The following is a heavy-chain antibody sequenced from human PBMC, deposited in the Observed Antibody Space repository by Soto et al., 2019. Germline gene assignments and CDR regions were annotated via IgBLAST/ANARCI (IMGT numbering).Heavy chain of an antibody. J-gene: IGHJ4*02. CDR2: IYWNDDK. D-gene: IGHD5-12*01. CDR3: AHREASASSVAYDY. Sequence: QITLKESGPTLVKPTQTLTLTCTFSGFSLTTGGLAVGWIRQPPGKALEWLALIYWNDDKRYSPSLRNRLTITQDPSKNQVVLTITNMDPVDTATYYCAHREASASSVAYDYWGQGTLVSVYS. V-gene: IGHV2-5*01. CDR1: GFSLTTGGLA.